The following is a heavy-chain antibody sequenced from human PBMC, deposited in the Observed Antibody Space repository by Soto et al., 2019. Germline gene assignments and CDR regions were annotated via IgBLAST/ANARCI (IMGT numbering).Heavy chain of an antibody. V-gene: IGHV4-39*01. CDR2: IYYSGST. J-gene: IGHJ3*01. CDR1: GGSISSSSYY. D-gene: IGHD3-3*01. CDR3: ARFFVRGPLKS. Sequence: PSETLSLACTVSGGSISSSSYYWGWIRQPPGKGLEWIGSIYYSGSTYYNPSLKSRVTISVDTSKNQFSLKLSSVTAADTAVYYCARFFVRGPLKSWGQGTMVPVSS.